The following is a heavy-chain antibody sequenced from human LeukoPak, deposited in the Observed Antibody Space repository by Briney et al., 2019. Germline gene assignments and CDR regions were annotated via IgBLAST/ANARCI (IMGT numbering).Heavy chain of an antibody. D-gene: IGHD2-15*01. CDR2: ICSSSSYI. CDR1: GFTFSNYC. CDR3: AGGPVAAVTNWFDP. J-gene: IGHJ5*02. Sequence: GGSLRLSCAASGFTFSNYCMNWVRQAPGKGLEWVSSICSSSSYIYYADSVRGRFTISRDNAKNSLYLQMNSLRAEDTAVYYCAGGPVAAVTNWFDPWGQGTLVTVSS. V-gene: IGHV3-21*01.